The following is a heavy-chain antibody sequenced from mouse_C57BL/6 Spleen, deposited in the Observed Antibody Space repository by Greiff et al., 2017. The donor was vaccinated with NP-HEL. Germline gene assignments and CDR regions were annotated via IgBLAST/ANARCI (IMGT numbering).Heavy chain of an antibody. V-gene: IGHV1-19*01. CDR3: ARSDPWFAY. CDR2: INPYNGGT. J-gene: IGHJ3*01. Sequence: EVQLQQSGPVLVKPGASVKMSCKASGYTFTDYYMNWVKQSHGKSLEWIGVINPYNGGTSYNQKFKGKATLTVDKSSSTAYMELNSLTSEDSAVYYCARSDPWFAYWGQGTLVTVSA. CDR1: GYTFTDYY.